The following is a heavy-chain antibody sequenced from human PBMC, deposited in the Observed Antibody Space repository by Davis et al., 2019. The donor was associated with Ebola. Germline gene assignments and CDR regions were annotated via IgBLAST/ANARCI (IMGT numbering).Heavy chain of an antibody. CDR2: IYYSGST. CDR1: GGSIGNSNYY. Sequence: MPSETLSLTCSVSGGSIGNSNYYCSWLRQPPGKGLEWIGYIYYSGSTNYNPSLKSRVTISVDTSKNQFSLKLSSVTAADTAMYYCARGHSYGSMVYGMDVWGQGTTVTVSS. V-gene: IGHV4-61*05. D-gene: IGHD5-18*01. CDR3: ARGHSYGSMVYGMDV. J-gene: IGHJ6*02.